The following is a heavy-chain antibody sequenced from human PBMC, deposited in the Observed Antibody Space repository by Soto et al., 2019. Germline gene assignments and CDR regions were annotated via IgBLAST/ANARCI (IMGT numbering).Heavy chain of an antibody. V-gene: IGHV3-21*02. J-gene: IGHJ6*03. CDR3: VRDFGWYFRSGYMDV. CDR1: GFSFISYS. D-gene: IGHD3-3*01. Sequence: EVQLVESGGGLVKPGGPLRLSVAAPGFSFISYSLNWSRQAPGKGLEWVSSINEDSSYIYYAHSLRGRFTISRDNAKDSLYLQMNSLRAEDTAVYYCVRDFGWYFRSGYMDVWGDGATVTVSS. CDR2: INEDSSYI.